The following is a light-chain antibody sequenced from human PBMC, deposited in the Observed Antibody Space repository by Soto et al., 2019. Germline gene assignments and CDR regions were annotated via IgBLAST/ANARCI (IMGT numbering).Light chain of an antibody. J-gene: IGKJ5*01. Sequence: EIRMTQFPATVSASPGEGVTPSCRAAQDVTTNFAWYQVKRAQPPRLLIHDISTRATGVPARFRGSGSGTEFTLSISGLQSEDFAVYFCQQYNNWSFSFGQGTRLEIK. V-gene: IGKV3-15*01. CDR3: QQYNNWSFS. CDR1: QDVTTN. CDR2: DIS.